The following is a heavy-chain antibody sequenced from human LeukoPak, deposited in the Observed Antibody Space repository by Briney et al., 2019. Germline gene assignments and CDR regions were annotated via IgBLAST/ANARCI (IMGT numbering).Heavy chain of an antibody. J-gene: IGHJ4*02. CDR2: IYYSGST. D-gene: IGHD4-17*01. Sequence: RPSETLSLTCTVSGGSISSNNYYWGWIRQPPGKGLEWIGSIYYSGSTYYNPSLKSRVTISVDTPKNQFSLKLSSVTAADTAVYYCATYDYGESPLDYWGQGTLVTVSS. CDR3: ATYDYGESPLDY. CDR1: GGSISSNNYY. V-gene: IGHV4-39*07.